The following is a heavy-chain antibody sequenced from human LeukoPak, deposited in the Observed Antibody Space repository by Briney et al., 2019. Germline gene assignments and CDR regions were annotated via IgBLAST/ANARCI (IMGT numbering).Heavy chain of an antibody. V-gene: IGHV3-21*01. D-gene: IGHD3-3*01. J-gene: IGHJ4*02. Sequence: GGSLRLSCAASGFTFSSYSMNWVRQAPGKGLEWVSSISSSSSYIYYADSVKGRFTISRDNAKNSLYLQMNSLRAEDTAVYYCARGDYDFWSGDRGGFWDYWGQGTLVTVSS. CDR2: ISSSSSYI. CDR1: GFTFSSYS. CDR3: ARGDYDFWSGDRGGFWDY.